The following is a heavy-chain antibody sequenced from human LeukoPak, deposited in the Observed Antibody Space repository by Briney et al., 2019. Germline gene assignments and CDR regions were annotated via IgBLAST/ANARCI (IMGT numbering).Heavy chain of an antibody. D-gene: IGHD2-15*01. CDR3: AKLQGSNYYYGMDV. CDR2: ISYGGGST. CDR1: GFTFSDYA. Sequence: PGGSLRLSCEASGFTFSDYAMSWVRQAPGKGLEWVSVISYGGGSTYHADSVKGRVTISRDNSKNTPDLQMNSLRAEDTAIYYCAKLQGSNYYYGMDVWGQGTTVTVSS. V-gene: IGHV3-23*01. J-gene: IGHJ6*02.